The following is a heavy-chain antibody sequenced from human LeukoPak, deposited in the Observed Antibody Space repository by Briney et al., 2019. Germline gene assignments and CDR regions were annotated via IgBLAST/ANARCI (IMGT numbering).Heavy chain of an antibody. D-gene: IGHD2-2*01. CDR3: AKDGGEGYCSSTSCDSWFDP. J-gene: IGHJ5*02. CDR2: IRYDGSNK. CDR1: GFTFSSYA. V-gene: IGHV3-30*02. Sequence: GGSLRLSCAASGFTFSSYAMSWVRQAPGKGLEWVAFIRYDGSNKYYADSVKGRFTISRDNSKNTLYLQMNSLRAEDTAVYYCAKDGGEGYCSSTSCDSWFDPWGQGTLVTVSS.